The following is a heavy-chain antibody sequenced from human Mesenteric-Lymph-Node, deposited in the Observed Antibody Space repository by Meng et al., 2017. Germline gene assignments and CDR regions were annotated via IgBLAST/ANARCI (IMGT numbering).Heavy chain of an antibody. D-gene: IGHD3-22*01. CDR2: IYYSGRT. J-gene: IGHJ5*02. Sequence: QVQLQESGPGLVRPSETLSLTCTVSGGSGSNGNYYWSWIRQPPGKGLEWIGYIYYSGRTDYNPSLKSRVTISVDTSKNHFSLKLSSVAAADTAVYYCARANYFDTRGFNSWGQGTLVTVSS. CDR3: ARANYFDTRGFNS. V-gene: IGHV4-61*03. CDR1: GGSGSNGNYY.